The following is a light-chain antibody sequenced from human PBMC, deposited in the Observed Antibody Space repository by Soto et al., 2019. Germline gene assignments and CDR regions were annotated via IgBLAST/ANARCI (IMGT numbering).Light chain of an antibody. CDR1: RFNIGAGFD. Sequence: QSVLTQPPSVSGAPGQTVTLSCTGTRFNIGAGFDVHWYQHLPGTAPRLLIYGNSNRPSGVPDRFSGSKSGTSASLAITGLQVEDEADYYCQSYDSSLSGSVFGTGTKLTVL. CDR3: QSYDSSLSGSV. CDR2: GNS. V-gene: IGLV1-40*01. J-gene: IGLJ1*01.